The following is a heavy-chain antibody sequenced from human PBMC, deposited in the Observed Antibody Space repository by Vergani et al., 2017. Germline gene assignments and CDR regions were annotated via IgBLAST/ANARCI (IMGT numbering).Heavy chain of an antibody. D-gene: IGHD1-26*01. CDR2: INSDGSST. J-gene: IGHJ4*02. V-gene: IGHV3-74*01. CDR1: GFTFSSYW. CDR3: ARDSEWELYYFDY. Sequence: VQLVESGGGLVQPGGSLRLSCAASGFTFSSYWMHWVRQAPGKGLVWVSRINSDGSSTSYADSVKGRFTVSRDNAKNTLYLQMNSRRAEDTAVYYCARDSEWELYYFDYWGQGTLVTVSS.